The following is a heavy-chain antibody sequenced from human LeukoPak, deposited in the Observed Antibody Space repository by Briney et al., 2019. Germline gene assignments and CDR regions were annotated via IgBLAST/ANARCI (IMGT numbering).Heavy chain of an antibody. CDR3: ARERGGIAVAGTLIWFDP. D-gene: IGHD6-19*01. CDR1: GYTFTGYY. V-gene: IGHV1-2*02. J-gene: IGHJ5*02. Sequence: VASVKVSCKASGYTFTGYYMHWVRQAPGQGLEWMGWINPNSGGTNYAQKFQGRVTMTRDTSISTAYMELSRLRSDDTAVYYCARERGGIAVAGTLIWFDPWGQGTLVTVSS. CDR2: INPNSGGT.